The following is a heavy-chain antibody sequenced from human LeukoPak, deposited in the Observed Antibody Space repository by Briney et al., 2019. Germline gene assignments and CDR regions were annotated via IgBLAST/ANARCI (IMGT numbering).Heavy chain of an antibody. D-gene: IGHD4-17*01. V-gene: IGHV4-59*08. CDR2: IYYSGST. Sequence: PSETLSLTCTVSGGSISSYYWSWIRQPPGKGLEWIGYIYYSGSTNYNPSLKSRVTISVDTSKNQFSLKRSSVTAADTAVYYCASHDYGDPPDDYWGQGTLVTVSS. CDR1: GGSISSYY. J-gene: IGHJ4*02. CDR3: ASHDYGDPPDDY.